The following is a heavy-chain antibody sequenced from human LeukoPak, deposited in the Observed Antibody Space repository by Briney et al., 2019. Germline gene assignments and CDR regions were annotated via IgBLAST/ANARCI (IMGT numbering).Heavy chain of an antibody. CDR3: ARGENSAFDI. V-gene: IGHV6-1*01. CDR2: TYYGAKWFN. CDR1: GDSVSSSGVA. J-gene: IGHJ3*02. Sequence: SQTLSLTCDISGDSVSSSGVAWNWIRQSPSRGLEWLGRTYYGAKWFNEYSVSMRGRITIDPDASNNHFSLQVNSMTPEDTAMYYCARGENSAFDIWSQGTMVTVSS. D-gene: IGHD1-7*01.